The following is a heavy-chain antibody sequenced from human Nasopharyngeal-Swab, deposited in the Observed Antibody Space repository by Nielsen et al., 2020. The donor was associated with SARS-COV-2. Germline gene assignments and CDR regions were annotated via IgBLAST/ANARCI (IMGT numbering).Heavy chain of an antibody. J-gene: IGHJ6*02. CDR2: ISSSYI. CDR3: AREGQIFGVVDYYYYGLDV. CDR1: GFTFSSYS. D-gene: IGHD3-3*01. V-gene: IGHV3-21*01. Sequence: GGSLRLSCAASGFTFSSYSMNWVRQAPGKGLEWVSSISSSYIYYADSVKGRFTISRDNAKNSLYLQMNSLRAEDTAVYYCAREGQIFGVVDYYYYGLDVWGQGTTVTVSS.